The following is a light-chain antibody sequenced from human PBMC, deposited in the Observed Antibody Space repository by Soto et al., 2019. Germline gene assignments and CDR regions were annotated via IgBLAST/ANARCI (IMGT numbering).Light chain of an antibody. CDR3: QQSGGSPLT. Sequence: EIVLTQSPGTLSLSPGERATLSCRASQSISSSYLAWYQQKPGQAPRLLIYGASSRATGIPDRFSGSGSGTDFTLTISRLETEDFAVYFCQQSGGSPLTFGLGTTVEI. V-gene: IGKV3-20*01. CDR1: QSISSSY. J-gene: IGKJ1*01. CDR2: GAS.